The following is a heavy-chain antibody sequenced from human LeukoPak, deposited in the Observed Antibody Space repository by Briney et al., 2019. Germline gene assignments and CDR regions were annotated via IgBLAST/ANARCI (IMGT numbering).Heavy chain of an antibody. CDR1: GGSISSYY. CDR3: ARNPRRDGYNERFDP. J-gene: IGHJ5*02. D-gene: IGHD5-24*01. CDR2: IYYSGST. V-gene: IGHV4-39*07. Sequence: SETLSLTCTVSGGSISSYYWSWIRQPPGKGLEWIGSIYYSGSTYYNPSLKSRVTISVDTSKNQFSLKLSSVTAADTAVYYCARNPRRDGYNERFDPWGQGTLVTVSS.